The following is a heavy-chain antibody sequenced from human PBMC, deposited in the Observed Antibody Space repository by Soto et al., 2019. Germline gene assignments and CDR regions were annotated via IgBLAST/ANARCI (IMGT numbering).Heavy chain of an antibody. Sequence: QLQLQESGPGLVKPSETLFLTCTVSGGSINNRSYFWGWIRQPPGKGLEWIGSVSYNVRTYYNPSLKSRLTMSGDTSKNQFFLKLSSVTAADTAVYYCARQSVDEGYSSGWYFDSWGQGTLVTVSS. V-gene: IGHV4-39*01. J-gene: IGHJ4*02. D-gene: IGHD6-19*01. CDR3: ARQSVDEGYSSGWYFDS. CDR2: VSYNVRT. CDR1: GGSINNRSYF.